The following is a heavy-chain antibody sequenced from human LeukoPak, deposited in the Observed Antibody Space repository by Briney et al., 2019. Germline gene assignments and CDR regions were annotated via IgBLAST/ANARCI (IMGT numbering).Heavy chain of an antibody. D-gene: IGHD3-3*01. CDR1: GLTLNNFN. CDR3: TRGRGYSDLRSAWNWLAP. Sequence: GGSLRLSCAASGLTLNNFNIHWVRQVTGRGLEWVSTISPAGATFYSVSVEGRFTISREDAKNSVFLQMNSLTGADTALYHCTRGRGYSDLRSAWNWLAPWGQGTLVTVSS. CDR2: ISPAGAT. V-gene: IGHV3-13*01. J-gene: IGHJ5*02.